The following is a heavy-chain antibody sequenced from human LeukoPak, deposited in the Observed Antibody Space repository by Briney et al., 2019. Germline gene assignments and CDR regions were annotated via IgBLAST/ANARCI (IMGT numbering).Heavy chain of an antibody. J-gene: IGHJ3*02. Sequence: GASVKVSCKASGYTFTGYYMHWVRQAPGQGLEWMGWINPNSGGTNYAQKFQGRVTMTRDTSISTAYMELSRLRSDDTAVYYCARVYCGGDCYLGAFDIWGQGTMVTVSS. CDR1: GYTFTGYY. CDR2: INPNSGGT. CDR3: ARVYCGGDCYLGAFDI. V-gene: IGHV1-2*02. D-gene: IGHD2-21*01.